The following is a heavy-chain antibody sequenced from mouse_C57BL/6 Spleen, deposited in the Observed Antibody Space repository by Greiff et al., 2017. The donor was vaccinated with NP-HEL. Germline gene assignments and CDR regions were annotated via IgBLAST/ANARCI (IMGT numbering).Heavy chain of an antibody. CDR1: GFNIKDDY. CDR2: IDPENGDT. D-gene: IGHD1-1*01. Sequence: EVKVVESGAELVRPGASVKLSCTASGFNIKDDYMHWVKQRPEQGLEWIGWIDPENGDTEYASKFQGKATITADTSSNTAYLQLSSLTSEDTAVYYCTTPSYGKFAYWGQGTLVTVSA. V-gene: IGHV14-4*01. J-gene: IGHJ3*01. CDR3: TTPSYGKFAY.